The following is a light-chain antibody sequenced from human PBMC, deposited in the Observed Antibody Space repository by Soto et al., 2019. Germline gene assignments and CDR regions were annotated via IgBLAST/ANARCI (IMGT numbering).Light chain of an antibody. V-gene: IGLV2-11*01. Sequence: QSVLTQPRSVSGSPGQSVTLSCTGTSSDVDGYHYVSWYQHHPGKAPKIIIYDVNKRPSGVPDRFSGSKSGNTASLTISGLQTEDEADYYCCSYAGSYTLVFGGGTKLTVL. J-gene: IGLJ2*01. CDR1: SSDVDGYHY. CDR3: CSYAGSYTLV. CDR2: DVN.